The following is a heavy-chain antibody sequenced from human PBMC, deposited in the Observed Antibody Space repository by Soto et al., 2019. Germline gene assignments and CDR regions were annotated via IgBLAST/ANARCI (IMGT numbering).Heavy chain of an antibody. V-gene: IGHV4-59*12. D-gene: IGHD5-18*01. Sequence: SETLSLTCTVSGGSISSYYWSWIRQPPGKGLEWIGYIYYSGSTNYNPSLKSRVTISVDTSKNQFSLKVSSVTAADTAVYYCAIRLGYTYGYPLDYWGQGTLVTVSS. CDR2: IYYSGST. J-gene: IGHJ4*02. CDR1: GGSISSYY. CDR3: AIRLGYTYGYPLDY.